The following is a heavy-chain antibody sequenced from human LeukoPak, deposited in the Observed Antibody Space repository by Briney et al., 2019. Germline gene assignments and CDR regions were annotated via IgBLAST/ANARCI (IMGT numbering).Heavy chain of an antibody. Sequence: GGSRSLARVVFAFNFRKYGLSWVRQAEGKVMEWVAGLSTSGSTTYYADSVNGRFTISRDNPKNTLYLQMNSLTAEDTAVYYCAKLGKTENHYGSGRFSYYYYMDVWGKGTTVTISS. V-gene: IGHV3-23*01. J-gene: IGHJ6*03. D-gene: IGHD3-10*01. CDR2: LSTSGSTT. CDR1: AFNFRKYG. CDR3: AKLGKTENHYGSGRFSYYYYMDV.